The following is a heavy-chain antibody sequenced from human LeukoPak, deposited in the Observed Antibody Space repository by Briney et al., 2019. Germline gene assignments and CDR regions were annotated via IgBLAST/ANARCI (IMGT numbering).Heavy chain of an antibody. D-gene: IGHD7-27*01. Sequence: SETLSLTCTVSSGSISSYYWSWLRQPPGKGREWIGYIYYSGRTNYNPSLKSRVTISVDTSKNQFSLKLSSVTAADTAVYYCARQKFWGAPWYFDLWGRRTLVTVCS. J-gene: IGHJ2*01. CDR2: IYYSGRT. CDR3: ARQKFWGAPWYFDL. CDR1: SGSISSYY. V-gene: IGHV4-59*08.